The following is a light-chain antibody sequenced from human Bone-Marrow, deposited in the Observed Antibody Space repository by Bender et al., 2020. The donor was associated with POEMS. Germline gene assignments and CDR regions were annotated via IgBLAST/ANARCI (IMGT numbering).Light chain of an antibody. J-gene: IGLJ3*02. CDR3: CSYAFSRTWV. CDR2: EGT. CDR1: SSDVGAYNL. Sequence: QSALTQPASVSGSPGQSITISCTGASSDVGAYNLVSWYQQHPGKAPKLMIYEGTKRPSGVSNRFSASKSGNTASLTISGLRAEDEADYYCCSYAFSRTWVFGGGTKLTVL. V-gene: IGLV2-23*01.